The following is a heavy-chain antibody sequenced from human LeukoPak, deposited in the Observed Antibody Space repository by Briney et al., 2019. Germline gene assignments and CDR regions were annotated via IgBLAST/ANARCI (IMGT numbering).Heavy chain of an antibody. Sequence: PGGSLRLSCAASGFTFSGSAMHWVRQASGKGLEWVGRIRSKANSYATEYAASVKGRFTISRDDSKNTAYLQMNSLKTEDTAVYYCTRREPDYGDYGTPFDYWGQGTLVTVSS. CDR2: IRSKANSYAT. D-gene: IGHD4-17*01. CDR3: TRREPDYGDYGTPFDY. J-gene: IGHJ4*02. CDR1: GFTFSGSA. V-gene: IGHV3-73*01.